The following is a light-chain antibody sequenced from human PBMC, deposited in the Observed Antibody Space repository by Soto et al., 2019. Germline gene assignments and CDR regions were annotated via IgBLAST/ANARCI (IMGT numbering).Light chain of an antibody. J-gene: IGKJ1*01. V-gene: IGKV2-28*01. CDR1: QSISSW. CDR2: LGS. Sequence: MTQSPSSLSASVGYRVTITCRASQSISSWLAWYLQKPGQSPQLLIYLGSNRASGVPDRFSGSGSGTDFTLKISRVEAEDVGVYYCMQPLQSWTFGQGTKVDIK. CDR3: MQPLQSWT.